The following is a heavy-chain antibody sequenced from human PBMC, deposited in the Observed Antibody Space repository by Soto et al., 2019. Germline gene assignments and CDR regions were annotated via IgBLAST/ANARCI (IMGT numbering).Heavy chain of an antibody. J-gene: IGHJ4*02. D-gene: IGHD4-17*01. CDR1: GFTFSSYG. CDR2: ISYDGSNK. V-gene: IGHV3-30*18. Sequence: QVQLVESGGGVVQPGRSLRLSCAASGFTFSSYGMHWVRQAPGKGLEWVAVISYDGSNKYYADSVKGRFTISRDNSKNTLYLQMNSLRAEDTAVYYCAKDSDLRYWGQGTLVTVSS. CDR3: AKDSDLRY.